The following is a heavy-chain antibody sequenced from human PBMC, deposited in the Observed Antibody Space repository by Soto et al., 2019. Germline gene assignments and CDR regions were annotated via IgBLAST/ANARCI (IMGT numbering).Heavy chain of an antibody. CDR3: ARDGSGYDQGYYYGMDV. V-gene: IGHV1-2*04. CDR2: INPNSGGT. J-gene: IGHJ6*02. Sequence: ASVKVSCKASGYTFTGYYMRWVRQAPGQGLEWMGWINPNSGGTNYAQKFQGWVTMTRDTSISTAYMELSRLRSDDTAVYYCARDGSGYDQGYYYGMDVWGQGTTVTVSS. CDR1: GYTFTGYY. D-gene: IGHD5-12*01.